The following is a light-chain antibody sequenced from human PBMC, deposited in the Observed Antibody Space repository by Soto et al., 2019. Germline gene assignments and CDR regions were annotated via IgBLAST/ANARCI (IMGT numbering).Light chain of an antibody. Sequence: QSVLTQPASVYVSPGQSITISCTGTSSDIGAYNFVSWDQQHPGKAPNIRLYDVNSRPSGVSNRFSGSKSGNTPSLTISGLQAQDEADYYCTSWTTSTTMIFGGGTKLNVL. CDR1: SSDIGAYNF. J-gene: IGLJ2*01. CDR2: DVN. V-gene: IGLV2-14*03. CDR3: TSWTTSTTMI.